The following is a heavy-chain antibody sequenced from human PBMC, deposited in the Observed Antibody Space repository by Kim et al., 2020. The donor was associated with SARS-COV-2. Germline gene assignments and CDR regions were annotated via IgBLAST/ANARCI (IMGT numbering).Heavy chain of an antibody. Sequence: KVRFTISRDNAKNSLYLQMNSLRAEDTDIYYCASWDFVVVLAGRRGAFHVWGQGTMVTVSS. J-gene: IGHJ3*01. V-gene: IGHV3-21*06. D-gene: IGHD2-15*01. CDR3: ASWDFVVVLAGRRGAFHV.